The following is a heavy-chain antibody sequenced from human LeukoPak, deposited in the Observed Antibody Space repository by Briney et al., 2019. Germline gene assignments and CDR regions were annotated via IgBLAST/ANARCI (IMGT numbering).Heavy chain of an antibody. CDR3: AKDWIEVGGRWFDP. J-gene: IGHJ5*02. Sequence: PGGSLRLSCAALGFNFNFHGMSWVRQAPGKGLEWVSAISGSGSSTFYTESVEGRFTISRDSSKNTLYLEMKNLRVEDTAVYYCAKDWIEVGGRWFDPWGQGTLVTVSS. CDR1: GFNFNFHG. V-gene: IGHV3-23*01. CDR2: ISGSGSST. D-gene: IGHD1-1*01.